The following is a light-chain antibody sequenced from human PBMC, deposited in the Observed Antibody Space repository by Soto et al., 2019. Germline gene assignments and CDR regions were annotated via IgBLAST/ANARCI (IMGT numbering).Light chain of an antibody. CDR2: NTD. CDR3: LLAYSGARV. J-gene: IGLJ3*02. Sequence: QAVVTQEPSLTVSPGGTVTLTCGSSTGAVTSGHYPYWFQLKPGQAPRTLIYNTDNKHSWTPARFSGSLLGGKAALTLSGAQPEDEAEYYCLLAYSGARVFGGGTQLTVL. V-gene: IGLV7-46*01. CDR1: TGAVTSGHY.